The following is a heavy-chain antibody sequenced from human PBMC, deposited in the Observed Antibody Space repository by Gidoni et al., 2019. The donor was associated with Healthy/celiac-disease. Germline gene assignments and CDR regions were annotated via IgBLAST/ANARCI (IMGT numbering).Heavy chain of an antibody. V-gene: IGHV3-30*04. CDR3: ARDGEEGFGEAPYNWFDP. J-gene: IGHJ5*02. CDR2: ISYDGSNK. D-gene: IGHD3-10*01. CDR1: GSTFSSYA. Sequence: QVQLVESGGGVVQPGRSLRLSCAASGSTFSSYAMHWVRQAPGKGVEWVAVISYDGSNKYYADSVKGRFTISRDNSKNTLYLQMNSLRAEDTAVYYCARDGEEGFGEAPYNWFDPWGQGTLVTVSS.